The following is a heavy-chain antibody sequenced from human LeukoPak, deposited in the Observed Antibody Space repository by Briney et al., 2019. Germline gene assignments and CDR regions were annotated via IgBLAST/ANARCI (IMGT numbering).Heavy chain of an antibody. CDR3: ARDSKGAPFDY. Sequence: SETLSLTCTVSGGSISSGSYYWSWIRQPAGKGLEWIGRIYTSGSTNYNPSLKSRVTISVGTSKNQFSLKLSSVTAADTAVYYCARDSKGAPFDYWGQGTLVTVSS. D-gene: IGHD2-2*01. J-gene: IGHJ4*02. V-gene: IGHV4-61*02. CDR1: GGSISSGSYY. CDR2: IYTSGST.